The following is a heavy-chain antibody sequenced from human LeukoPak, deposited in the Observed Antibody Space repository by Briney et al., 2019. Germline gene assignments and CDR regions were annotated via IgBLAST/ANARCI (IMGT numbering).Heavy chain of an antibody. Sequence: GGSLRLSCAASGFTFSSYSMMWVRQAPGKGLEWVSGISWNGDTIGYADSVKGRFTISRDNAKNTLYLQMNSLRAEDTAVYYCARGTWATLYYYYMDVWGKGTTVTVSS. J-gene: IGHJ6*03. D-gene: IGHD5-24*01. V-gene: IGHV3-48*04. CDR2: ISWNGDTI. CDR3: ARGTWATLYYYYMDV. CDR1: GFTFSSYS.